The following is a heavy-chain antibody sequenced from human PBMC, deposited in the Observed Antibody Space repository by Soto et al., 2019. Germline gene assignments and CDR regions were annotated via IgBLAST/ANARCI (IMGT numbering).Heavy chain of an antibody. Sequence: EVQLVESGGGLVKPGGSLRLSCAASGFTFSNVWMSWVRQAPGKGLEWVGRIKSKTDGGTTDYVASVKGRFTISRDNSKNTLYLHMNSLKTEETAVYYCTTDSEGGFDHWGQGALVNVSS. J-gene: IGHJ4*02. CDR1: GFTFSNVW. V-gene: IGHV3-15*01. CDR3: TTDSEGGFDH. D-gene: IGHD2-15*01. CDR2: IKSKTDGGTT.